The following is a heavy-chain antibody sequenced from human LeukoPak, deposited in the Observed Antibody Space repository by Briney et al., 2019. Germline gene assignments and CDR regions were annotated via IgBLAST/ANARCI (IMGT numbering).Heavy chain of an antibody. Sequence: ASVKVSCKASGYTFTSYAMNWMRQAPGQGLEWMGWISNYNGNTHYAQKLQGRVTMTTDTSTNTAYMELRSLKSDDTAVYYCVRDRLLGQQLVPSFDYWGQGTLVTVSS. CDR3: VRDRLLGQQLVPSFDY. CDR2: ISNYNGNT. D-gene: IGHD6-13*01. J-gene: IGHJ4*02. V-gene: IGHV1-18*01. CDR1: GYTFTSYA.